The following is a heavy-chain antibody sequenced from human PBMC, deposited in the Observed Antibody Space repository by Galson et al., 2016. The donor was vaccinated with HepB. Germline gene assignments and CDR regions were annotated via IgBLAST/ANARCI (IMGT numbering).Heavy chain of an antibody. Sequence: LRLSCAASGFIFSQYGMHWVRQAPGKGLESVAVIGHDGRNEYYADSVKGRFTISRDNSKNTLYVQMNNLRVEDTAVYYCSRGSQDDIEVDGDLGQDSWGQGTLVTVSS. CDR3: SRGSQDDIEVDGDLGQDS. V-gene: IGHV3-33*01. J-gene: IGHJ5*01. CDR1: GFIFSQYG. CDR2: IGHDGRNE. D-gene: IGHD2-15*01.